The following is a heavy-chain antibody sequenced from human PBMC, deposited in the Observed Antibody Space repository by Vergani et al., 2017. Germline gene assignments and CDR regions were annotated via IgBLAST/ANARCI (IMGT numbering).Heavy chain of an antibody. J-gene: IGHJ1*01. CDR2: ISSGGGYI. Sequence: EVQLLESGGGLVQPGGSRRLSCAGAGFTFDTYTMAYVRQAPGKGLEWVATISSGGGYIFYADSVKGRFTISRDNSKNTLFLQMNSLKDEDTAVYYCTTAXCLYYLQGEYFQYWGRGTLVSVSS. CDR1: GFTFDTYT. CDR3: TTAXCLYYLQGEYFQY. V-gene: IGHV3-23*01. D-gene: IGHD3-10*01.